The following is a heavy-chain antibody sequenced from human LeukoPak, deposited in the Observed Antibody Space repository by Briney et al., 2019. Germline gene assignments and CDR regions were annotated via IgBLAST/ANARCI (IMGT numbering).Heavy chain of an antibody. CDR2: IKQDGSEK. Sequence: GSLRLSCAASGFTLSSYWMSWVRPAPGKGLEWVARIKQDGSEKHYVDSVKGRFTISRDNAKNSVYLQMNTLRAEDTAVYYCARYIETPRRDLDYWGQGTLVTVSS. V-gene: IGHV3-7*01. D-gene: IGHD4-23*01. J-gene: IGHJ4*02. CDR1: GFTLSSYW. CDR3: ARYIETPRRDLDY.